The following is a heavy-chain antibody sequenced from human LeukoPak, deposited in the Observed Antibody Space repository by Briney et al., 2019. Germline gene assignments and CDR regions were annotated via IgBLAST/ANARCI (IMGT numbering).Heavy chain of an antibody. CDR2: IVVGSGNT. V-gene: IGHV1-58*01. CDR3: ARVNGDSVGY. D-gene: IGHD4-17*01. J-gene: IGHJ4*02. CDR1: GFTFTSSA. Sequence: EASVKVSCKASGFTFTSSAVQWVRQARGQGLEWIGWIVVGSGNTNYAQKFQERVTINRDMSTSTAYMELSRPRSDDTAVYYCARVNGDSVGYWGQGTLVTVSS.